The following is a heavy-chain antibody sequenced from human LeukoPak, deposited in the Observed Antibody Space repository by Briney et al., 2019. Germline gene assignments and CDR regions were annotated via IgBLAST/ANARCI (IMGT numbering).Heavy chain of an antibody. V-gene: IGHV4-59*02. J-gene: IGHJ6*03. CDR2: GYYSGNT. CDR3: ARGDSGYHYYMDV. Sequence: PSETLSLTCTVSGGSVNVNYWTWIRQPPGKGLEWVGFGYYSGNTIYNPSLKSRVAISVDTSKNQFSLKLSSVTAADTAVYFCARGDSGYHYYMDVWGKGTTVIVSS. D-gene: IGHD3-10*01. CDR1: GGSVNVNY.